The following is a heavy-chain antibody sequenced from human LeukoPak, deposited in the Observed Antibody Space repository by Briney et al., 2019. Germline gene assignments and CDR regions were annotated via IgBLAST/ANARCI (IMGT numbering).Heavy chain of an antibody. V-gene: IGHV3-7*01. CDR3: AKDGGSDPDSFDI. CDR2: IKQDGSEK. J-gene: IGHJ3*02. D-gene: IGHD2-15*01. Sequence: GGSLRLSCAASGFTFSSYWMSWVRQAPGKGLEWVANIKQDGSEKYYVDSVKGRFTISRDNAKNSLYLQMNSLRAEDTAVYYCAKDGGSDPDSFDIWGQGTMVTVSS. CDR1: GFTFSSYW.